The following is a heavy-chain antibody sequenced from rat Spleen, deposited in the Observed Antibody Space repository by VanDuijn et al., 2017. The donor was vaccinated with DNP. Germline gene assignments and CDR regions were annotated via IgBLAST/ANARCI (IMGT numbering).Heavy chain of an antibody. V-gene: IGHV5-7*01. CDR1: GFTFSDYP. CDR2: ITYDGSKT. CDR3: TTLHYGGSHYFDY. D-gene: IGHD1-11*01. J-gene: IGHJ2*01. Sequence: EVQLVESGGGLVQPGRSMKLSCAASGFTFSDYPMAWVRQAPKRGLEWVATITYDGSKTFYRDSVKGRFTISRDSAKGTLYLQMDSLGSEDTATYYCTTLHYGGSHYFDYWGQGVMVTVSS.